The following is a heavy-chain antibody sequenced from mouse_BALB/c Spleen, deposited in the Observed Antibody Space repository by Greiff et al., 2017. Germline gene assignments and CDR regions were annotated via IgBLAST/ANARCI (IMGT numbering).Heavy chain of an antibody. Sequence: VQLQQPGAELVKPGASVKLSCKASGYTFTSYWMHWVKQRPGQGLEWIGEINPSNGRTNYNEKFKSKATLTVDKSSSTAYMQLSSLTSEDSAVYYCARSEAGSTNWGQGTTLTVSS. D-gene: IGHD2-13*01. CDR1: GYTFTSYW. CDR3: ARSEAGSTN. CDR2: INPSNGRT. V-gene: IGHV1S81*02. J-gene: IGHJ2*01.